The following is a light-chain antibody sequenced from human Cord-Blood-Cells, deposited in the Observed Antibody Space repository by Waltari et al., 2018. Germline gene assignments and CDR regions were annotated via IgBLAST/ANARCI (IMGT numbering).Light chain of an antibody. CDR3: GTWDSSLSAGV. V-gene: IGLV1-51*02. J-gene: IGLJ3*02. CDR1: SSNTGNNY. CDR2: ENN. Sequence: QSVLTQPPSVSAAPGQKVTISRSGCSSNTGNNYVSWYQQLPGTAPKLLIYENNKRPSGIPDRFSGSKSGTSATLGITGLQTGDEADYYCGTWDSSLSAGVFGGGTKLTVL.